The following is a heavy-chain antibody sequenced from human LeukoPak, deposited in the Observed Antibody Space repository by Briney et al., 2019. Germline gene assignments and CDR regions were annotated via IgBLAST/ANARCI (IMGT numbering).Heavy chain of an antibody. CDR2: ISHSGST. V-gene: IGHV4-38-2*02. CDR3: ARLYSTGWGGY. CDR1: GYSISSGYY. Sequence: SETLSLTCTVSGYSISSGYYWGWIRQPPGKGLEWIGSISHSGSTYYNPSLKSRVTMSVDTSKNQFSLKLSSVTAADTAVYYCARLYSTGWGGYWGQGTLVTVSS. D-gene: IGHD6-19*01. J-gene: IGHJ4*02.